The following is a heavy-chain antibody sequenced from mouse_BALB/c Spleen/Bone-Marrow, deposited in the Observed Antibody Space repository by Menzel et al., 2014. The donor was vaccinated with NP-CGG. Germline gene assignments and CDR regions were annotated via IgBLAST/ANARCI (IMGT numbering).Heavy chain of an antibody. V-gene: IGHV1S81*02. CDR3: TRSDYAKEGGGFAY. J-gene: IGHJ3*01. CDR1: GYTFTSYY. CDR2: INPSNGGT. Sequence: QVQLQQSGAELVKPGASVKLSCKASGYTFTSYYMYWVKQRPGQGLEWIGGINPSNGGTNFNEKFKSKATLTVDKSSSTAYMQLSSLTTEVSAVYYCTRSDYAKEGGGFAYWGQGTLVTVSA. D-gene: IGHD2-13*01.